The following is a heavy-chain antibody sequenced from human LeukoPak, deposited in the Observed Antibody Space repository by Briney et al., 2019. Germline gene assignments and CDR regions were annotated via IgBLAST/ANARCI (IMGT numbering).Heavy chain of an antibody. CDR1: GYTFIDYY. V-gene: IGHV1-2*02. CDR2: INPKSGGP. D-gene: IGHD3-9*01. Sequence: ASVKVSCKASGYTFIDYYIYWVRQAPGQGLEWVGWINPKSGGPHYAQKFQGRVIMTRDTSINTAYMDLSRLRSDDTAVYYCAKGLRHFDWLSPFDYWGQGTLVTVSS. CDR3: AKGLRHFDWLSPFDY. J-gene: IGHJ4*02.